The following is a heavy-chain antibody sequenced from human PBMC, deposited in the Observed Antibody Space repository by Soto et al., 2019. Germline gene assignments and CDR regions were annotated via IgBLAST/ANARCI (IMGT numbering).Heavy chain of an antibody. CDR2: IYYSGST. V-gene: IGHV4-59*01. D-gene: IGHD3-3*01. Sequence: SETLSLTCTVSGGSISSYYWSWIRQPPGKGLEWIGYIYYSGSTNYNPSLKSRVTLSVDTSKNQFSLKLSSVTAADTAVYYCASSPVSDFWSGYLNWFDPWGQGTLVTVSS. CDR3: ASSPVSDFWSGYLNWFDP. CDR1: GGSISSYY. J-gene: IGHJ5*02.